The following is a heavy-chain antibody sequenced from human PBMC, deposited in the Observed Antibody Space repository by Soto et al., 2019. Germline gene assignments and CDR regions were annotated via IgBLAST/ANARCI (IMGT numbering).Heavy chain of an antibody. CDR1: GGSISSGGYS. Sequence: PSETLSLTCAVSGGSISSGGYSWSWIRQPPGKGLEWIGYIYHSGSTYYNPSLKSRVTISVDRSKNQFSLKLSSVTAADTAVYYCARDRYDLSRGMEVWGQGTTVTVSS. D-gene: IGHD3-3*01. CDR3: ARDRYDLSRGMEV. J-gene: IGHJ6*02. CDR2: IYHSGST. V-gene: IGHV4-30-2*01.